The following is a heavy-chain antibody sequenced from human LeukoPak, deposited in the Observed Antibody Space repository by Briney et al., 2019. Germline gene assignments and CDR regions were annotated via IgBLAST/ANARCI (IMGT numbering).Heavy chain of an antibody. J-gene: IGHJ4*02. V-gene: IGHV3-74*01. D-gene: IGHD1-26*01. CDR2: SNEDGSTT. CDR3: VRDLGGRSGH. CDR1: GFTLSSYG. Sequence: GRSLRLSCAASGFTLSSYGMHWVRQAPGKGLVWVSRSNEDGSTTNYADSVKGRFTISRDNAKNTLYLQMNSLTAEDTAVYYCVRDLGGRSGHWGQGTLVTVSS.